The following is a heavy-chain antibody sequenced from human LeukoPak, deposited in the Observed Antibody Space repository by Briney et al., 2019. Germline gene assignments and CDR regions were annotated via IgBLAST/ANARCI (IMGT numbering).Heavy chain of an antibody. D-gene: IGHD3-22*01. Sequence: ASVKVSCKASGYTSISYGINWVRQAPGQGLEWMGWISAYNGNTNYAQKLQGRVTMTTDTSTSTAYMELRSLRSDDTAVYYCARDSDRNYYDSSGYIYWGQGTLVTVSS. CDR1: GYTSISYG. CDR3: ARDSDRNYYDSSGYIY. CDR2: ISAYNGNT. V-gene: IGHV1-18*01. J-gene: IGHJ4*02.